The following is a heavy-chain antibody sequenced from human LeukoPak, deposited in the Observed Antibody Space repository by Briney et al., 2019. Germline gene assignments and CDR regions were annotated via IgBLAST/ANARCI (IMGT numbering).Heavy chain of an antibody. V-gene: IGHV4-59*01. J-gene: IGHJ4*02. Sequence: SETLSLTCTVSGGSISSYYWSWIRQPPGKGLEWIGYIYYTGSTNNTSLMSRVTISVDTSKNQFSLKLSSVTAADTAVYYCARGGSYRGYFDYWGQGTLVTVSS. CDR2: IYYTGST. CDR3: ARGGSYRGYFDY. CDR1: GGSISSYY. D-gene: IGHD1-26*01.